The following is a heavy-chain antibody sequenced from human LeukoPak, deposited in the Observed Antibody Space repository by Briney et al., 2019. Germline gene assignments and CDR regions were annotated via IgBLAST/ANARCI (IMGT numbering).Heavy chain of an antibody. Sequence: ASVKVSCKASGYTFTSYDINWVRQATGQGLEWMGWMNPNSGNTGYAQKFQGRVTMTRNTSISTAYMELSSLRSEDMAVYYCARGRWTAHTVGYYFDSWGQGTLVTVSS. V-gene: IGHV1-8*01. CDR3: ARGRWTAHTVGYYFDS. J-gene: IGHJ4*02. CDR2: MNPNSGNT. CDR1: GYTFTSYD. D-gene: IGHD2-8*02.